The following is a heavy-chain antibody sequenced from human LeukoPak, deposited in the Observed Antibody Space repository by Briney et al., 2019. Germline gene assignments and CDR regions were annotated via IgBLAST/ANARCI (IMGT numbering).Heavy chain of an antibody. CDR3: ARGESDYYDSSGYYLDYFDY. CDR1: GGSFSGYY. V-gene: IGHV4-31*11. D-gene: IGHD3-22*01. J-gene: IGHJ4*02. CDR2: IYYSGST. Sequence: SETLSLTCAVYGGSFSGYYWSWIRQHPGKGLEWIGYIYYSGSTYYNPSLKSRVTISVDTSKNQFSLKLSSVTAADTAVYYCARGESDYYDSSGYYLDYFDYWGQGTLVTVSS.